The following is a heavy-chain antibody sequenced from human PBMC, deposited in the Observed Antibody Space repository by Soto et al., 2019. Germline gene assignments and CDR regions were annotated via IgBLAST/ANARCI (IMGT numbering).Heavy chain of an antibody. CDR2: ICYSGST. Sequence: QVQLQESGPGLVKPSQTLSLTCTVSGCSISSGGYYWSWIRQHPGKGLEWFGYICYSGSTYYNPSLQSRVTLSVDTSKNQFSMKLRAVPAADTAMYYDARDQLGGPGYYYDGMDVWGQGTTLTVSS. V-gene: IGHV4-31*03. J-gene: IGHJ6*02. CDR3: ARDQLGGPGYYYDGMDV. D-gene: IGHD2-15*01. CDR1: GCSISSGGYY.